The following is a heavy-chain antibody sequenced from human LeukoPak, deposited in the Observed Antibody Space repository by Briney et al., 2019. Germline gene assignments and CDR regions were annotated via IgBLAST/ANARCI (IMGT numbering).Heavy chain of an antibody. Sequence: PGGSLRLSCAASGFTFSSFSMNWVRQAPGKGLEWVSYISSSNSTIYYADSVKGRLTISRDNAKNSLYLQMNSLRAEDTAVYYRARDSYGSGSYYRIDYWGQGTLVTVSS. CDR3: ARDSYGSGSYYRIDY. D-gene: IGHD3-10*01. J-gene: IGHJ4*02. V-gene: IGHV3-48*04. CDR2: ISSSNSTI. CDR1: GFTFSSFS.